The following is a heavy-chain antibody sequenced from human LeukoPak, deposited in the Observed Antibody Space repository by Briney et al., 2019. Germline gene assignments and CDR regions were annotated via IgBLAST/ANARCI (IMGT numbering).Heavy chain of an antibody. J-gene: IGHJ5*02. CDR3: ARGGSGYYGSGSYYKS. CDR1: GGSFTTYY. D-gene: IGHD3-10*01. Sequence: PSETLSLTCTVSGGSFTTYYWTWIRQPPGKGLEWIRYIYDIGNTNYNPSLKSRVTISVDTSKNQFSLRLSSLTAADTAVYYCARGGSGYYGSGSYYKSWGQGTLVTVSS. CDR2: IYDIGNT. V-gene: IGHV4-59*12.